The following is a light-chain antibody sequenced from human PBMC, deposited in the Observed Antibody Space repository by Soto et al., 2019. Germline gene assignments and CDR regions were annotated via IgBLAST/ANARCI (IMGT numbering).Light chain of an antibody. J-gene: IGKJ1*01. CDR3: QQSFSTWT. CDR2: AAS. V-gene: IGKV1-39*01. CDR1: QSVGNF. Sequence: DIQMTQSPSSLSASVGDRVTITCRASQSVGNFLNWYQQKPGMPPKYLMYAASNLQSGVPSRFSGSGSGTDFTLTISNVQPEDLATYYCQQSFSTWTFGQGTTVEIK.